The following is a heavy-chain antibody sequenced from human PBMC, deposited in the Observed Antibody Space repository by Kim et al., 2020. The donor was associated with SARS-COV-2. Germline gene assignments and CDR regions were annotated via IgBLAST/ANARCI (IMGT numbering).Heavy chain of an antibody. D-gene: IGHD3-10*01. CDR3: ASFTAGDGGTSRYYYYYGMDV. J-gene: IGHJ6*02. V-gene: IGHV3-21*01. CDR1: GFTFSSYS. Sequence: GGSLRLSCAASGFTFSSYSMNWVRQAPGKGLEWVSSISSSSSYIYYADSVKGRFTISRDNAKNSLYLQMNSLRAEDTAVYYCASFTAGDGGTSRYYYYYGMDVWGRGTTVTVSS. CDR2: ISSSSSYI.